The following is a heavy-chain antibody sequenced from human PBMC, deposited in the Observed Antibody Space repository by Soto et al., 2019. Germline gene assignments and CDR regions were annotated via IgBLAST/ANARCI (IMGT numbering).Heavy chain of an antibody. J-gene: IGHJ5*02. Sequence: EVQLVESGGGLVQPGGPLRISCAASGFTFSSYSMNWFCQAPVKGLEWVASISSSGSYIHYADSVRGRFTISRDNAKHSLYLQMNSLRAEDKAVYYCARAGVAVAFDPWGQGPLVTVSS. CDR2: ISSSGSYI. V-gene: IGHV3-21*01. CDR3: ARAGVAVAFDP. CDR1: GFTFSSYS. D-gene: IGHD6-19*01.